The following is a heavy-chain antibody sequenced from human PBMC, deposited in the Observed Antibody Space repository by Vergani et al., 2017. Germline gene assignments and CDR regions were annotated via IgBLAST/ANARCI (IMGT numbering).Heavy chain of an antibody. D-gene: IGHD6-19*01. V-gene: IGHV4-38-2*02. CDR3: ARSYSSGWYIFDY. J-gene: IGHJ4*02. CDR2: IYHSGST. CDR1: GYSISSGYY. Sequence: QVQLPESGPGLVKPSETLSLTCTVSGYSISSGYYWGWIRQPPGKGLEWIGSIYHSGSTYYNPSLKSRFTISVDTSKNQFSLKLSSVTAADTAVYYCARSYSSGWYIFDYWGQGTLVTVSS.